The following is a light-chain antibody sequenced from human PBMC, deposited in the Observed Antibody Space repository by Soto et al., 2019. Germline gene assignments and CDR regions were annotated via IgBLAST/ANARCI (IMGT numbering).Light chain of an antibody. CDR1: QVIKNN. CDR2: AAS. CDR3: QKYERWPLT. J-gene: IGKJ3*01. V-gene: IGKV3-15*01. Sequence: EIVMTQSPATLSVSPGERATLSCRAIQVIKNNLAWYQQRPGQAPRLLLYAASTRATGLPARFSGSGSGTEFTLTISSLQAEDFAIYICQKYERWPLTFGPGTKVDVK.